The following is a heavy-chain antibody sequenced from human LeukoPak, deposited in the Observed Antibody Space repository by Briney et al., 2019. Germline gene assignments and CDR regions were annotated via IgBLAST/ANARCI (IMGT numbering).Heavy chain of an antibody. Sequence: GSLRLSCAASGFPLSSYAMSWVRQAPGKGLEWVSIVSGGGGSTYYADSVKGRFTISTDNSRNTVSLEMNSLRAEDTALYYCAQGYDFWSGSEYFQHWGQGTLVTVSS. CDR2: VSGGGGST. V-gene: IGHV3-23*01. J-gene: IGHJ1*01. CDR1: GFPLSSYA. D-gene: IGHD3-3*01. CDR3: AQGYDFWSGSEYFQH.